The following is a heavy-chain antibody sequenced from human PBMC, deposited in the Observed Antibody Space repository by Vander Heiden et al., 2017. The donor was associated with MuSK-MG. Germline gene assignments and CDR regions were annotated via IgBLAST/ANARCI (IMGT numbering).Heavy chain of an antibody. D-gene: IGHD6-13*01. CDR3: ARIGYSSSGFDY. Sequence: EVQLVESGGGLVQPGGSLRLSCAASGFIFSNYWMRWVRQAPGKGLEWVANIKQDGSVKYYVDSLKGRFTISRDNAKNSVYLQMNSLRAEDTAVYYCARIGYSSSGFDYWGQGTLVIVSS. V-gene: IGHV3-7*03. CDR2: IKQDGSVK. CDR1: GFIFSNYW. J-gene: IGHJ4*02.